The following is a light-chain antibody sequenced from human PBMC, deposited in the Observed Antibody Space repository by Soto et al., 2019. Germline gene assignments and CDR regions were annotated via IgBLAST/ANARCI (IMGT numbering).Light chain of an antibody. CDR2: EVN. J-gene: IGLJ3*02. Sequence: QSALTQPASVSGSPGQSITISCTGTNSDVGTYDLVSWYQQHPGKAPKLMIFEVNKRPSGVSNRFSGSKSGNTASLTISGLQAEDESVYYCCSYVGGSTYALFGGGTKLTVL. V-gene: IGLV2-23*02. CDR1: NSDVGTYDL. CDR3: CSYVGGSTYAL.